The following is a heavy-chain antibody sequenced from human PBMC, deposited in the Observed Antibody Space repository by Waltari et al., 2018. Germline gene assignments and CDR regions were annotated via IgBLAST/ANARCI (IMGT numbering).Heavy chain of an antibody. CDR1: GGTFSSYA. V-gene: IGHV1-69*05. J-gene: IGHJ4*02. Sequence: QVQLVQSGAEVKKPGSSVKVSCKASGGTFSSYAISWVRQAPGPGLEWMGGIIPIFGTANYAQKFQGRVTITTDEATSTAYMELSSLGAEDTAVDYCARARISMVQGVIPHFDYWGQGTLVTVSS. CDR3: ARARISMVQGVIPHFDY. CDR2: IIPIFGTA. D-gene: IGHD3-10*01.